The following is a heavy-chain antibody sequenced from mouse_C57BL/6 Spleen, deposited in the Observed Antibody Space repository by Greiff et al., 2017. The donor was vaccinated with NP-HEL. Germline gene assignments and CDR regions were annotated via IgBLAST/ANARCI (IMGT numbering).Heavy chain of an antibody. CDR3: ARWGWDEDYYAMDY. D-gene: IGHD4-1*01. V-gene: IGHV1-82*01. J-gene: IGHJ4*01. CDR2: IYPGDGDT. Sequence: QVQLQQSGPELVKPGASVKISCKASGSAFSSSWMTWVKQRPGKGLEWIGRIYPGDGDTNYNGKFKGQATLTADKSSSTAYMQLSSLTSEDSAVYFCARWGWDEDYYAMDYWGQGTSVTVSS. CDR1: GSAFSSSW.